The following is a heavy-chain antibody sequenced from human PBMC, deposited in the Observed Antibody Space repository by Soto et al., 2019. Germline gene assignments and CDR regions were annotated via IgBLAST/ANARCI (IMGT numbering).Heavy chain of an antibody. V-gene: IGHV4-39*01. CDR3: ARINWNYDDEYYFDY. D-gene: IGHD1-7*01. CDR1: GGSISSSSYY. J-gene: IGHJ4*02. CDR2: IYYSGST. Sequence: ETLSLTCTVSGGSISSSSYYWGWIRQPPGKGLEWIGSIYYSGSTYYNPSLKSRVTISVDTSKNQFSLKLSSVTAADTAVYYCARINWNYDDEYYFDYWGQGTLVTVSS.